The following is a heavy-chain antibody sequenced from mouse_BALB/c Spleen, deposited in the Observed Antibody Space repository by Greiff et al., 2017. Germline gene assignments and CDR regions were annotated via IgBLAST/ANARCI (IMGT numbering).Heavy chain of an antibody. CDR2: INPGSGGT. CDR3: ARNGDSSYLFAY. Sequence: QVQLQQSGAELVRPGTSVKVSCKASGYAFTNYLIEWVKQRPGQGLEWIGVINPGSGGTNYNEKFKGKATLTADKSSSTAYMQLSSLTSDDSAVYFCARNGDSSYLFAYWGQGTLVTVSA. V-gene: IGHV1-54*01. J-gene: IGHJ3*01. D-gene: IGHD1-1*01. CDR1: GYAFTNYL.